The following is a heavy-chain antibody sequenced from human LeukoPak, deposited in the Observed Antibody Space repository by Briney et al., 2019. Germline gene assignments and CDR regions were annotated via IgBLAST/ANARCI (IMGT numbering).Heavy chain of an antibody. CDR1: GYSISSGYY. CDR2: IYHSGST. V-gene: IGHV4-38-2*02. D-gene: IGHD2-15*01. J-gene: IGHJ4*02. CDR3: AIYSGGSCYFDY. Sequence: PSETLSLTCTVSGYSISSGYYWGWIRQPPGKGLEWIGSIYHSGSTYYNPSLKSRVTISVDTSKNQFSLKLSSVTAADTAVYYCAIYSGGSCYFDYWGQGTLVTVSS.